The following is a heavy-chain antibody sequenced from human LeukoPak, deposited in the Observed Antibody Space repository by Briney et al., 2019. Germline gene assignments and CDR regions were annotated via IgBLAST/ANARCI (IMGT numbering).Heavy chain of an antibody. Sequence: APVKVSCKVSGYTLTELSMHWVRQAPGQGLEWMGKINLSGGSTTYAQKFQGRVTMTRDTSTSTVYMELSSLRSEDTAVYYCARDYVDDIPMIKDYWGQGTLVTVSS. J-gene: IGHJ4*02. CDR1: GYTLTELS. CDR3: ARDYVDDIPMIKDY. V-gene: IGHV1-46*01. CDR2: INLSGGST. D-gene: IGHD2-8*01.